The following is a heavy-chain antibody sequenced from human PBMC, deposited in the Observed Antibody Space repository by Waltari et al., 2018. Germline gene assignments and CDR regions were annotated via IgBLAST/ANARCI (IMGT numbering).Heavy chain of an antibody. CDR2: FSSNVAYT. CDR3: ATGGWGFYLGY. Sequence: EVQLVESGGGLVKPGGSLRLSCAASGFSFSDYSMNWVRQAPGRGVEWVLSFSSNVAYTHYADSVKGRFTISRDNAKNSLFLQMNSLRAEDTAMYYCATGGWGFYLGYWGQGTVVTVSS. J-gene: IGHJ4*02. V-gene: IGHV3-21*02. CDR1: GFSFSDYS. D-gene: IGHD7-27*01.